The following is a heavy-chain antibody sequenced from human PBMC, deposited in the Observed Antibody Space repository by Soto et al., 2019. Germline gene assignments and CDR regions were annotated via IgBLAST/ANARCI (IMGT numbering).Heavy chain of an antibody. CDR2: ISYSGSA. J-gene: IGHJ4*02. D-gene: IGHD2-15*01. CDR3: ATMGTPATGLYYFAY. Sequence: QVQLQESGPGLVKPSQTLSLTCTVSGGSISSGNYYWSWIRQPPGKGLEWIGFISYSGSAYYNPSLKSRVTISVDTSKNQFSLNLSLVTAADTAVYYCATMGTPATGLYYFAYWGQGTLVTVSS. CDR1: GGSISSGNYY. V-gene: IGHV4-30-4*01.